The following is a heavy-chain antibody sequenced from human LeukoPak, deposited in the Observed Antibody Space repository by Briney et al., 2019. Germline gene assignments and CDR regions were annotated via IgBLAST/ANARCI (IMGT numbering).Heavy chain of an antibody. D-gene: IGHD3-22*01. CDR3: ARVGSSSGYPNDAFDI. CDR1: GYTFTSYG. CDR2: ISAYNGNT. Sequence: GASVKVSCKASGYTFTSYGISWVRQAPGQGLEWMGWISAYNGNTNYAQKLQGRVTMTTDTSTSTAYMELRSLRSDDTAVYYCARVGSSSGYPNDAFDIWGQGTMVTVSS. J-gene: IGHJ3*02. V-gene: IGHV1-18*01.